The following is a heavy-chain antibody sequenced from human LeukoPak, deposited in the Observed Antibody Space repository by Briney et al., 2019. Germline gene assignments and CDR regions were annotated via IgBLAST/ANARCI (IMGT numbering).Heavy chain of an antibody. CDR1: GFTLRNYA. V-gene: IGHV3-30*15. J-gene: IGHJ4*02. CDR2: ISIDGSRQ. CDR3: AREQGGSGWSGFDY. Sequence: GGSLRLSCAPSIGFTLRNYAIHWVRQAPGKGLEWVAVISIDGSRQHYADFLVGRFTISRDNSKNTVSLQMSSLRTEDTAVYFCAREQGGSGWSGFDYWGQGALVTVSS. D-gene: IGHD6-19*01.